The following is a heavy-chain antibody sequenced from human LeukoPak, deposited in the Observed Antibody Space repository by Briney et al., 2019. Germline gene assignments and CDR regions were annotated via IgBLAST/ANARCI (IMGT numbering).Heavy chain of an antibody. J-gene: IGHJ4*02. V-gene: IGHV3-7*03. CDR2: VKQDGSTK. Sequence: GGSLRLSCAASGFTFSSYAMSWVRQAPGKGLEWVANVKQDGSTKYYVDSVKGRFTISRDNAKNSLYLQVNSLRAEDTAVYYCARIGYSSSSFDYWGQGTLVTVSS. CDR3: ARIGYSSSSFDY. CDR1: GFTFSSYA. D-gene: IGHD6-6*01.